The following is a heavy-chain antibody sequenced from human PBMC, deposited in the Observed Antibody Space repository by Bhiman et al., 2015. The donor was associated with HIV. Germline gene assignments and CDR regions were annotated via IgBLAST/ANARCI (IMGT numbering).Heavy chain of an antibody. Sequence: QVQLVESGGGVVQPGRSLRLSCAASGFTFSSYGMHWVRQAPGKGLEWVAFIVSQGPNKFYTDSVKGRFTISREDSRSILYLQMDSLRPEDRGVYYCARDGPNYDLDYWGQGTAVTVSS. J-gene: IGHJ4*02. V-gene: IGHV3-30*03. CDR1: GFTFSSYG. D-gene: IGHD3-22*01. CDR2: IVSQGPNK. CDR3: ARDGPNYDLDY.